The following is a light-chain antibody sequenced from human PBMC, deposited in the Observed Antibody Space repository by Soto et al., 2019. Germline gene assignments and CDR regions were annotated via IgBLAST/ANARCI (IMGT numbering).Light chain of an antibody. J-gene: IGLJ1*01. CDR2: GGS. CDR1: SSDVGRYNL. CDR3: CSYAGSTNLYV. Sequence: QSVLTQPASVSGPPGQSITISCTGTSSDVGRYNLVSWYQQHPGKAPKLMIYGGSERPSWVSDRFSGSKSGTTASLAISGLQPEDEADYYCCSYAGSTNLYVFGSGTKVTVL. V-gene: IGLV2-23*01.